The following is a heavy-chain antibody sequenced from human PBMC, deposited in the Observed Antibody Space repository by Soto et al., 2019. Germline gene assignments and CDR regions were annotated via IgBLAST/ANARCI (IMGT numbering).Heavy chain of an antibody. V-gene: IGHV3-64*04. D-gene: IGHD6-13*01. CDR2: ISNNESKK. CDR3: ARAIAAADSY. CDR1: GFTFSNYE. J-gene: IGHJ4*02. Sequence: GGSLRLSCAASGFTFSNYEMHWVRQAPGKGLEYVSGISNNESKKDYVDSVKGRFTISRDNAKNTLYLQMNSLRAEDTAVYYYARAIAAADSYWGQGTLVTVSS.